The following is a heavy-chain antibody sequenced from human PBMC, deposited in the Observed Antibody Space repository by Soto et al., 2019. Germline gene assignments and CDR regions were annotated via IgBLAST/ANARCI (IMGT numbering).Heavy chain of an antibody. CDR2: IIPIFGTT. CDR1: GGTFSSYP. Sequence: QVQLVQSGAEVKKPGSSVRVSCKASGGTFSSYPIGWVRQAPGQGLEWMGVIIPIFGTTNYAQRFQGRVTISADESTSTAYIELSSLRSEDTAVYFCARPRTTATTKGYDYWGQGTLVTVSS. D-gene: IGHD1-1*01. CDR3: ARPRTTATTKGYDY. V-gene: IGHV1-69*01. J-gene: IGHJ4*02.